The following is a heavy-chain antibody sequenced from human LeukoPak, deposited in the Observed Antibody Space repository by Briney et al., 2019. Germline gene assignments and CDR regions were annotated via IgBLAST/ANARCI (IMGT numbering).Heavy chain of an antibody. V-gene: IGHV4-30-4*01. CDR2: IYYSGST. CDR3: ARVSRLTEGVPNWFDP. D-gene: IGHD1-14*01. Sequence: SETLSLTCTVSGGSISSGDYYWSWIRQPPGKGLEWIGYIYYSGSTYYNPSLKSRVTISVDTSKNQFSLKLSSVTAADTAVYYCARVSRLTEGVPNWFDPWGQGTLVTVSS. CDR1: GGSISSGDYY. J-gene: IGHJ5*02.